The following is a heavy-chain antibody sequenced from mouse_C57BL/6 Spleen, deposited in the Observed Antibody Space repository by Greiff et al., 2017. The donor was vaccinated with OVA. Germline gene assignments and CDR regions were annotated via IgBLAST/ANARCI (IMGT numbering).Heavy chain of an antibody. V-gene: IGHV5-4*01. CDR2: ISDGGSYT. J-gene: IGHJ4*01. CDR1: GFTFSSYA. CDR3: ARDGDGSSYYYAMDY. D-gene: IGHD1-1*01. Sequence: EVHLVESGGGLVKPGGSLKLSCAASGFTFSSYAMSWVRQTPEKRLEWVATISDGGSYTYYPDNVKGRFTISRDNAKNNLYLQMSHLKSEDTAMYYCARDGDGSSYYYAMDYWGQGTSVTVSS.